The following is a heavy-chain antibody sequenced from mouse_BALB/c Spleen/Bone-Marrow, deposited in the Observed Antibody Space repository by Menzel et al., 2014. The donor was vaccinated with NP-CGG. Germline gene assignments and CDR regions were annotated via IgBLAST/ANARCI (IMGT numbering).Heavy chain of an antibody. CDR2: IDPYNGGT. D-gene: IGHD1-1*01. CDR3: ARGNYGSSPAY. Sequence: VQLQQSGPELVKPGASVKVSCKASGYAFTSYNMYWVKQSHGKSLEWIGHIDPYNGGTSYNQKFKGKATLTVDKSSSTAYMNHNSQTSEDSAVYYCARGNYGSSPAYWGQGTLVTVSA. CDR1: GYAFTSYN. V-gene: IGHV1S135*01. J-gene: IGHJ3*01.